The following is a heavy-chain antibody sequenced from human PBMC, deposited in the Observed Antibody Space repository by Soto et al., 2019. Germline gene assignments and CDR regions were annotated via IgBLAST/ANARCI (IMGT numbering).Heavy chain of an antibody. CDR3: ARDRLAGYCSSTSCYGDFDY. D-gene: IGHD2-2*01. Sequence: GGSLRLSCAASGFTFSSYAMHWVRQAPGKGLEWVAVISYDGSNKYYADSVKGRFTISRDNSKNTLYLQMNSLRAEDTAVYYCARDRLAGYCSSTSCYGDFDYWGQGTLVTVSS. J-gene: IGHJ4*02. CDR2: ISYDGSNK. V-gene: IGHV3-30*04. CDR1: GFTFSSYA.